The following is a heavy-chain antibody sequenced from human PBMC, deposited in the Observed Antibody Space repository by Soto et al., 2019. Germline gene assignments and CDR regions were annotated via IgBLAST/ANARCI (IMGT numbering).Heavy chain of an antibody. V-gene: IGHV3-33*01. CDR3: AREGKDIVATIRPYYFDY. J-gene: IGHJ4*02. CDR1: GFAFSSYG. CDR2: IWYDGSNK. D-gene: IGHD5-12*01. Sequence: QVQLVESGGGVVQPGRSLRLSRAASGFAFSSYGMHWVRQAPGKGLEWVAVIWYDGSNKYYADSVKGRFTISRDNSKNTLYLQMNSLRAEDTAVYYCAREGKDIVATIRPYYFDYWGQGTLVTVSS.